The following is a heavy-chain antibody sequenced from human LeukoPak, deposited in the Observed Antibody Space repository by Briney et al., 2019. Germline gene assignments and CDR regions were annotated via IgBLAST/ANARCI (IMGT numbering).Heavy chain of an antibody. V-gene: IGHV1-69*04. CDR3: ARAPRPYGMDV. J-gene: IGHJ6*02. CDR1: GGTFSSYA. CDR2: IIPILGIA. Sequence: SVKVSCKASGGTFSSYAISWVRQAPGQGLEWMGRIIPILGIANYAQKFQGRVTITADKSTSTAYMELSSLRSEDTAVYYCARAPRPYGMDVWGQGTTVTVSS.